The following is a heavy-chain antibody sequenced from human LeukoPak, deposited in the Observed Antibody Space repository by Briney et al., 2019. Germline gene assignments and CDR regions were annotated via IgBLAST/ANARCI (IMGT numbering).Heavy chain of an antibody. CDR1: GYTFTSYG. J-gene: IGHJ5*02. D-gene: IGHD3-10*01. Sequence: ASVKVSCKASGYTFTSYGISWVRQAPGQGLEWMGWISAYNGNTNYAQELQGRVTMTTDTSTSTAYMELRSLRSDDTAVYYCARDPMVRGVDIWFDPWGQGTLVTVSS. CDR2: ISAYNGNT. V-gene: IGHV1-18*01. CDR3: ARDPMVRGVDIWFDP.